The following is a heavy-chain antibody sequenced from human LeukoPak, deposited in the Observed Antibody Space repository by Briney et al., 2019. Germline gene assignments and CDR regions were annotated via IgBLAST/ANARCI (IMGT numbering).Heavy chain of an antibody. V-gene: IGHV3-21*01. Sequence: PGGSLRLSCAASGFTFSSYSMNWVRQAPGKWLEWVSSINIYYADSVKGRVTISRDNAKNSLYLQMNSLRAEDTAVYYCARDGYDFWSGYNAFDIWGQGTMVTVSS. D-gene: IGHD3-3*01. CDR1: GFTFSSYS. CDR2: INI. CDR3: ARDGYDFWSGYNAFDI. J-gene: IGHJ3*02.